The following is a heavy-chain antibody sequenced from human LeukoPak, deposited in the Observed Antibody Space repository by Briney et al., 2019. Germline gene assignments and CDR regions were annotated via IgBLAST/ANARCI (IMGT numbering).Heavy chain of an antibody. CDR3: AKAMIAVAGTDDWYFDL. J-gene: IGHJ2*01. Sequence: KSGGSLRLSCAASGFTFSSYSMNWVRQAPGKGLEWVSSISSSSSYIYYADSVKGRFTISRDNSKNSLYLQMNSLRAEDTALYYCAKAMIAVAGTDDWYFDLWGRGTLVTVSS. D-gene: IGHD6-19*01. V-gene: IGHV3-21*04. CDR2: ISSSSSYI. CDR1: GFTFSSYS.